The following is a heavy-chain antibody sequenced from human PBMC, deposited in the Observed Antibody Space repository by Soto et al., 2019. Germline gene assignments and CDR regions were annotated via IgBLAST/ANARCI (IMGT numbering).Heavy chain of an antibody. J-gene: IGHJ6*02. CDR3: ARQGLPYSGSGFYYRMDV. CDR2: IFPGDSDT. V-gene: IGHV5-51*01. CDR1: GFSLNTYW. Sequence: GESLKISCEASGFSLNTYWIAWVRQMPGKGLEWLGAIFPGDSDTRYSPSFQSQVNISADRSTSTAYLQWNSLKVSDTAIYFCARQGLPYSGSGFYYRMDVWGRGTTVTVSS. D-gene: IGHD1-26*01.